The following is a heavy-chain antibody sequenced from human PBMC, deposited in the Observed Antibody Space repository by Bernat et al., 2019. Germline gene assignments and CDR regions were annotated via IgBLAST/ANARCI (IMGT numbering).Heavy chain of an antibody. CDR2: ISGSGGST. V-gene: IGHV3-23*01. CDR3: AKVGYYGSGSYYNQRNWFDP. Sequence: EVQLLESGGGLVQPGWSLRLSCAASGFTFSSYAMSWVRQAPGKGLEWVSAISGSGGSTYYADSVKGRFTISRDNSKNTLYLQMNSLRAEDTAVYYCAKVGYYGSGSYYNQRNWFDPWGQGTLVTVSS. D-gene: IGHD3-10*01. J-gene: IGHJ5*02. CDR1: GFTFSSYA.